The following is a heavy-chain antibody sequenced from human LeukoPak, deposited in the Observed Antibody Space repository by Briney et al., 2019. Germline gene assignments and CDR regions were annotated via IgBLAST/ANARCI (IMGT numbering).Heavy chain of an antibody. D-gene: IGHD5-24*01. V-gene: IGHV4-39*07. J-gene: IGHJ4*02. CDR1: GGSISSSSYY. CDR2: IYYSGST. Sequence: SETLSXTCTVSGGSISSSSYYWGWIRQPPGTGLEWIGSIYYSGSTNYNPSLKSRVTISVDTSKNQFSLKLSSVTAADTAVYYCARGRGRWLDRKLYYFDYWGQGTLVTVSS. CDR3: ARGRGRWLDRKLYYFDY.